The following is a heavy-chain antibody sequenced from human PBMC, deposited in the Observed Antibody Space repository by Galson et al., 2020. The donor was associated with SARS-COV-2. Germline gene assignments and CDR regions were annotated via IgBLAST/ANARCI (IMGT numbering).Heavy chain of an antibody. CDR2: ISSSGSYT. D-gene: IGHD2-2*01. Sequence: GGSLRLSCAASGFTFSTYSMNWVRQAPGKGLEWVSSISSSGSYTYYADSVKGRFTISRDKDKNSLYLQMNSLRAEDTAVYYCARDRGISVASCPVWGQGTTVTVSS. J-gene: IGHJ6*02. CDR3: ARDRGISVASCPV. CDR1: GFTFSTYS. V-gene: IGHV3-21*01.